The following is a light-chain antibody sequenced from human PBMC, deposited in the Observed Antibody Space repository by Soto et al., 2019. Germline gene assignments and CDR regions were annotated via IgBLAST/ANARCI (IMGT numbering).Light chain of an antibody. V-gene: IGKV3-11*01. CDR1: QNVGRY. J-gene: IGKJ1*01. CDR2: DVS. Sequence: ETVLTQSPATLSLSPGGRATLSCRASQNVGRYLAWYQQKPGQAPRLLIYDVSSRATGIPDRFSGSGSGTDFTLTISSLEPEDFAVYYCHQHNNSPLTFGQGTKVDI. CDR3: HQHNNSPLT.